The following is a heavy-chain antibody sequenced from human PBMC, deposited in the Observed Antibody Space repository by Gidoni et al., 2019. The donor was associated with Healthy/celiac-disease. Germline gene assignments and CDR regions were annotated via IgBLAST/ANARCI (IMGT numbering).Heavy chain of an antibody. Sequence: QVQLVESGGGLVKPGGSLRLSCAASGFTFSDYYMSWIRQAPGKGLERVSYISRSGSTIYYADSVKGRFTISRDNAKNSLYLQMNSLRAEDTAVYYCARDGDLTGTTYAKGYYFDYWGQGTLVTVSS. J-gene: IGHJ4*02. V-gene: IGHV3-11*01. CDR1: GFTFSDYY. D-gene: IGHD1-7*01. CDR2: ISRSGSTI. CDR3: ARDGDLTGTTYAKGYYFDY.